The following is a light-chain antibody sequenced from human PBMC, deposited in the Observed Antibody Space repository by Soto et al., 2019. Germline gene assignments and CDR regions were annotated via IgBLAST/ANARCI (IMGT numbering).Light chain of an antibody. CDR1: QSISSW. Sequence: DIQITQSPSTLSASVGDRVTIACRASQSISSWLAWYQQKPGKAPKLLIYDASSLESGVPSRFSGSGSGTEFTLTISRLQPPDFSTYYCQQYNSYWTLGQGTNV. CDR3: QQYNSYWT. V-gene: IGKV1-5*01. J-gene: IGKJ1*01. CDR2: DAS.